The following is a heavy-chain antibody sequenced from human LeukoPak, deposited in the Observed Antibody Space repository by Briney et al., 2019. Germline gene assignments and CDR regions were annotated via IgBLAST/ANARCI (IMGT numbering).Heavy chain of an antibody. CDR1: GGTFSSYA. Sequence: ASVKVSCKASGGTFSSYAISWVRRAPGQGLEWMGGIIPIFGTANYAQKFQGRVTITTDESTRTAYIERSSLRSEDTAVYYWAAPPAGGSSSWYGDGSAAEGAFDIWGQGTMVTVSS. V-gene: IGHV1-69*05. J-gene: IGHJ3*02. D-gene: IGHD6-13*01. CDR3: AAPPAGGSSSWYGDGSAAEGAFDI. CDR2: IIPIFGTA.